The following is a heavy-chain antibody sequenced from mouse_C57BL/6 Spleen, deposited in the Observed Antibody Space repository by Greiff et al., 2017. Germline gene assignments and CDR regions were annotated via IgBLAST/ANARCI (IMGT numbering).Heavy chain of an antibody. CDR2: ISSGGSYT. V-gene: IGHV5-6*02. D-gene: IGHD2-5*01. Sequence: EVMLVESGGDLVKPGGSLKLSCAASGFTFSSYGLSWVRQTPDKRLEWVATISSGGSYTYYPDSVKGRFTISRDNAKNTLYPQMSSLKSEDTAMYYGARRGYSNSGCFDYWGQGTTLTVSS. CDR1: GFTFSSYG. J-gene: IGHJ2*01. CDR3: ARRGYSNSGCFDY.